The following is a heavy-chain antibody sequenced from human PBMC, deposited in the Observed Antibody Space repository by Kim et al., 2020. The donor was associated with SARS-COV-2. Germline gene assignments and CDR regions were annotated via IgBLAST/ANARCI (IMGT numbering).Heavy chain of an antibody. V-gene: IGHV3-30*02. J-gene: IGHJ4*02. Sequence: SGKGRFTIARANSKNTLYLQMNSLRTEDTARYFCVKEAAFTTVVVDYYFDYWGQGTLVTVSS. CDR3: VKEAAFTTVVVDYYFDY. D-gene: IGHD2-15*01.